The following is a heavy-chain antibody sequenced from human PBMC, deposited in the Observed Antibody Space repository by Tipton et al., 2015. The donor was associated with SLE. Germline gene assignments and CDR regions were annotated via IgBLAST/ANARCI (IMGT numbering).Heavy chain of an antibody. D-gene: IGHD2-21*01. J-gene: IGHJ5*02. Sequence: TLSLTCTVSGGSISSSSYYWGWIRQPPGKGLEWIGSIYYSGSTYYSPSLKSRVTISVDTSKNQFSLKLSSVTAADTAVYYCARAGGGDSNWFDPWGQGTLVTVSS. CDR1: GGSISSSSYY. CDR2: IYYSGST. V-gene: IGHV4-39*07. CDR3: ARAGGGDSNWFDP.